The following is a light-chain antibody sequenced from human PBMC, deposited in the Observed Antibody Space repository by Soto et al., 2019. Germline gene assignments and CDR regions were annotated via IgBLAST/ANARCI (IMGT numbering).Light chain of an antibody. CDR1: SSNIGETY. CDR3: GTWDSSLSAWV. CDR2: ENN. J-gene: IGLJ3*02. V-gene: IGLV1-51*02. Sequence: QSVLTQPPSVSAAPGQKVTISCSGSSSNIGETYVSWYQQLPGTAPKLLIYENNKRPSGIPDRFSGSKSGTSGTLGITGLQTGDEADYYCGTWDSSLSAWVFGGGTQLTVL.